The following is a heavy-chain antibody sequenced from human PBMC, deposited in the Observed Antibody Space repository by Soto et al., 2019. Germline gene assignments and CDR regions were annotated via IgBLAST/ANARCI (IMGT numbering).Heavy chain of an antibody. Sequence: VSCKASGYTFTGYYMHWVRQAPGQGLEWMGWINPNSGGTNYAQKFQGWVTMTRDTSISTAYMELSRLRSDDTAVYYCARGPPLYSSSWAPEYWGQGTLVTVSS. CDR2: INPNSGGT. V-gene: IGHV1-2*04. J-gene: IGHJ4*02. CDR3: ARGPPLYSSSWAPEY. D-gene: IGHD6-13*01. CDR1: GYTFTGYY.